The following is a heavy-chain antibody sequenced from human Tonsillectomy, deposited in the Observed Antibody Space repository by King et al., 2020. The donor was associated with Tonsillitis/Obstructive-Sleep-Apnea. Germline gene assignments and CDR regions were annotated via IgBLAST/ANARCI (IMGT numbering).Heavy chain of an antibody. D-gene: IGHD3-16*02. CDR1: GFIFSTYT. CDR2: ISFDGSDK. V-gene: IGHV3-30*04. CDR3: ARVYRPMVTFGGVISP. Sequence: VQLVQSGGGVVQPGRSLRLSCAASGFIFSTYTMHWVRQAPGKGLEWVAVISFDGSDKFYADSVKGRFTISRDNSKNTLYLQMNSLRSEDTAVYYCARVYRPMVTFGGVISPWGQGTLVTVSS. J-gene: IGHJ5*02.